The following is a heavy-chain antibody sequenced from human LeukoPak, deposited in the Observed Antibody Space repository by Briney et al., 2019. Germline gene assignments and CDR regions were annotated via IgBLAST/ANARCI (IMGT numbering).Heavy chain of an antibody. CDR1: GGSFSGYY. J-gene: IGHJ6*03. Sequence: PSETLSLTCAVYGGSFSGYYWSWIRQPPGKGLEWIGEINHSGSTNYNPSLKSRVTISVDTSKNQFSLKLSSVTAADTAVYYCAREPRATMTTVTSGGYYYMDVWGKGTTVTVSS. V-gene: IGHV4-34*01. CDR2: INHSGST. CDR3: AREPRATMTTVTSGGYYYMDV. D-gene: IGHD4-17*01.